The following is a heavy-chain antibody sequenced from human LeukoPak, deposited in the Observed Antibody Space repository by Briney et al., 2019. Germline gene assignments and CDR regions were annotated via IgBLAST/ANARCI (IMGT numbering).Heavy chain of an antibody. CDR1: GFTFGSYG. J-gene: IGHJ2*01. V-gene: IGHV3-30*18. CDR2: ISYDGSNN. CDR3: AKALSSYTSGWHYWYFDL. Sequence: GGSLRLSCAASGFTFGSYGMHWVRQAPGKGLEWVAVISYDGSNNYYANSVKGRFTVSRDNSKNTLSLQLNSLRAEDTAVYYCAKALSSYTSGWHYWYFDLWGRGTLVTVSS. D-gene: IGHD6-19*01.